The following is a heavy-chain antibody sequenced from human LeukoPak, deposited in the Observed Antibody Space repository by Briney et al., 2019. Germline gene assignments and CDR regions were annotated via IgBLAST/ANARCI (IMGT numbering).Heavy chain of an antibody. CDR3: ARQRNGDYVY. V-gene: IGHV5-51*01. CDR1: GYSFTNYW. D-gene: IGHD4-17*01. CDR2: IYPGDSDI. Sequence: GESPKISCKGSGYSFTNYWIGWVRQMPGKGLERMGIIYPGDSDIRYSPSFQGQVTISADKSISTAYLQWSSLKASDTAMYYCARQRNGDYVYWGQETLVTVSS. J-gene: IGHJ4*02.